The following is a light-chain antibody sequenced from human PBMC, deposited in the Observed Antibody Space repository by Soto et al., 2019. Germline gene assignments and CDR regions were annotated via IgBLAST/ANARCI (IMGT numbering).Light chain of an antibody. J-gene: IGLJ1*01. V-gene: IGLV2-14*01. Sequence: QSLLTQPASVAGSPRESITIACTGTTNYGGCYNYVSWYQQHTGKAPKLLMFEVSRRPSGVSNRFSGSKSGNTASLTISALQADDEADYFCTSYSSSTSLPYVFGTGTKVTVL. CDR2: EVS. CDR3: TSYSSSTSLPYV. CDR1: TNYGGCYNY.